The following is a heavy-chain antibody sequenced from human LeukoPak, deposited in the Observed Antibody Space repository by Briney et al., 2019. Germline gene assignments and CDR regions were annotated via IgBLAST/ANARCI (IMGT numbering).Heavy chain of an antibody. Sequence: GGSLRLSCAASGFTFSSYAMSWVRQAPAKGLEWVSAISGSGGSTYYADSVKGRFTISRDNSKKTLYLQMNSQRAEDTAVYYCAPGPCSSSTCYAAEGYWGQGTLVTVSS. CDR2: ISGSGGST. J-gene: IGHJ4*02. CDR3: APGPCSSSTCYAAEGY. D-gene: IGHD2-2*01. CDR1: GFTFSSYA. V-gene: IGHV3-23*01.